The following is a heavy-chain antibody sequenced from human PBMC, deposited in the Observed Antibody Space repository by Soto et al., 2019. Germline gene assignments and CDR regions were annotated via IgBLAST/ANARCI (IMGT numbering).Heavy chain of an antibody. V-gene: IGHV3-30*18. D-gene: IGHD6-19*01. CDR1: GFTFSSYG. Sequence: QVQLVESGGGVVQPGGSLRLSCAASGFTFSSYGMHWVRQAPGKGLEWVAVISYDGSNKYYADSVKGRFTISRDNSKNTLYLQMNSLRAEDTAVYYCAKPKSNIAVADYFDYWGQGTLVTVSS. J-gene: IGHJ4*02. CDR2: ISYDGSNK. CDR3: AKPKSNIAVADYFDY.